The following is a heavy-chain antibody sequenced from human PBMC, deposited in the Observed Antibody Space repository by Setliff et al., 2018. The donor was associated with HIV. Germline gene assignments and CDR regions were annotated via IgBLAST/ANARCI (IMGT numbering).Heavy chain of an antibody. J-gene: IGHJ3*02. V-gene: IGHV1-18*04. D-gene: IGHD2-2*01. CDR2: ISAYNGNT. Sequence: ASVKVSCKASGYTFTGYYIHWVRQAPGQGLEWMGWISAYNGNTNYAQKLQGRVTVTTDTSTSTAYMELGSLRSDDTAVYYCARDRGVYCISSSFYSPVDAFDIWGQGTMVTVSS. CDR3: ARDRGVYCISSSFYSPVDAFDI. CDR1: GYTFTGYY.